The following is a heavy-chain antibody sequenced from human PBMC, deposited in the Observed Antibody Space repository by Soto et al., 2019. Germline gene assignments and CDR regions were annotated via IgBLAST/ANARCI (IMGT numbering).Heavy chain of an antibody. CDR3: AREAGSGDYFDY. CDR1: GGSISSTGYF. V-gene: IGHV4-31*01. CDR2: IFYSGST. Sequence: QVQLQESGPGLVKPSQTLSLTCTVSGGSISSTGYFWTWIRQHPGKGLEWIGYIFYSGSTFHNPSLKSQVTISVDTSKNQSSPELSSVTAADTAVYYCAREAGSGDYFDYWGQGTLVTVSS. J-gene: IGHJ4*02. D-gene: IGHD1-26*01.